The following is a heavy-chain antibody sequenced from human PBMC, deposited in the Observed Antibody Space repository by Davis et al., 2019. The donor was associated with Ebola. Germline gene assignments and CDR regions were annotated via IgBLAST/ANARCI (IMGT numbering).Heavy chain of an antibody. J-gene: IGHJ4*02. D-gene: IGHD4-11*01. CDR2: ISGTSRTI. Sequence: PGGSLRLSCAASGFPFNDYYMNWIRRAPGKGLELLSYISGTSRTIYYADSVKGRFTISRDNSKNTLDLQMNSLRVEDTAVYYCAKEGATTAKFDYWGQGVLVTVSS. CDR1: GFPFNDYY. V-gene: IGHV3-11*01. CDR3: AKEGATTAKFDY.